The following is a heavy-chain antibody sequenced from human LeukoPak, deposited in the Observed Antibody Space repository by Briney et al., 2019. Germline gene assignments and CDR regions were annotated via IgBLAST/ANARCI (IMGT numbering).Heavy chain of an antibody. CDR2: ISSNGGST. D-gene: IGHD3-9*01. V-gene: IGHV3-64*01. J-gene: IGHJ4*02. Sequence: GGSLRLSCAASGFTFSSYAMHWVRQAPGKGLEYVSAISSNGGSTYYANSVKGRFTISRDNSKNTLYLQMGSLRAEDMAVYYCARGYDILTGYLDYWGQGPLVTVSS. CDR3: ARGYDILTGYLDY. CDR1: GFTFSSYA.